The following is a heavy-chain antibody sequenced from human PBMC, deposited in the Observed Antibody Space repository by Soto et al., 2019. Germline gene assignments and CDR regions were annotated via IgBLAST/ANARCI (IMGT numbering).Heavy chain of an antibody. CDR1: GFTFSSYA. V-gene: IGHV3-23*01. Sequence: DVQLLESGGGLIQPGGSLRVSCAASGFTFSSYAMNWVRQAPGKGLEWVSVISSSGGSTYYADSVKGRFTISRDNAKNTLYLQMNSLRAEDTAVYFCVKARFVVTFTGREYYHCDVDLLSDS. CDR2: ISSSGGST. D-gene: IGHD2-2*01. J-gene: IGHJ5*01. CDR3: VKARFVVTFTGREYYHCDVDLLSDS.